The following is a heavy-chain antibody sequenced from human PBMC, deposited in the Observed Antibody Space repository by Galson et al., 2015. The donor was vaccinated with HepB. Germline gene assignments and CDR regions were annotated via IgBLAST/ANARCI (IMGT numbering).Heavy chain of an antibody. CDR2: ISYDGSNE. J-gene: IGHJ4*02. CDR1: GFSFSIYG. D-gene: IGHD6-13*01. V-gene: IGHV3-30*18. CDR3: AKQEAGVDY. Sequence: PLTLSCAASGFSFSIYGMNWVRQAPDKGLEWVATISYDGSNEHYADSVKGRFTISRDHSKNTLYLQMNSLRTEDTGVYYCAKQEAGVDYWGQGTLVTVSS.